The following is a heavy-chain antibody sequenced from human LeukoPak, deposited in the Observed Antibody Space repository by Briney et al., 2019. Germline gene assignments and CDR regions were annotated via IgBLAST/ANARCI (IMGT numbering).Heavy chain of an antibody. CDR2: ISYDGSNK. Sequence: GGSLRLSCAASGFTFSSYAMHWVRQAPGKGLEWVAVISYDGSNKHYADSVKGRFTISRDNSKNTLYLQMNSLRAEDTAVYYCARALYSSSCGDYWGQGTLVTVSS. J-gene: IGHJ4*02. D-gene: IGHD6-13*01. CDR3: ARALYSSSCGDY. CDR1: GFTFSSYA. V-gene: IGHV3-30-3*01.